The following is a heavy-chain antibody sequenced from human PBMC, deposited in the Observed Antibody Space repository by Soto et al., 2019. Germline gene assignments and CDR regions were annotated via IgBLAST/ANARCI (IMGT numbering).Heavy chain of an antibody. CDR3: ARGWIVALFYYYYCMDV. CDR2: IIPIFGTA. Sequence: QVQLVQSGAEVKKPGSSVKVSCKASGGTFSSYAISWVRQAPGQGLEWMGGIIPIFGTANYAQKFQGRVTITAEESTSTAYMELSSLRSEDTAVYYCARGWIVALFYYYYCMDVWGQGTTVTVAS. J-gene: IGHJ6*02. V-gene: IGHV1-69*01. D-gene: IGHD3-22*01. CDR1: GGTFSSYA.